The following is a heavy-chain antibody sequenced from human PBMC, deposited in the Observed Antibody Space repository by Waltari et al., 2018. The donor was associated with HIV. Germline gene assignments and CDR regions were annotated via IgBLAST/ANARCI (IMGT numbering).Heavy chain of an antibody. CDR2: INHSGIT. CDR3: ATVVTAIGSWFDP. J-gene: IGHJ5*02. V-gene: IGHV4-34*01. Sequence: QVQLQQWGAGLLKPSETLSLTCAVYGGSFSGYYWSWIRQPPGRGLELIGEINHSGITNYNPSLKSPVTISVDTSKNQFSLKLSSVTAADTAVYYCATVVTAIGSWFDPWGQGTLVTVSS. CDR1: GGSFSGYY. D-gene: IGHD2-21*02.